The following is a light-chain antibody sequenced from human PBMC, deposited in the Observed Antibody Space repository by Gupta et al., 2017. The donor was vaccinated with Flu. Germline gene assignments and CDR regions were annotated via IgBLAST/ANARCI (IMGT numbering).Light chain of an antibody. CDR3: QHYKTSPFT. V-gene: IGKV1-16*01. CDR2: AAS. J-gene: IGKJ5*01. Sequence: PSSLSASLGDTVTITCRASQEILNYVAWFQQKPGEAPKSLIYAASTLERWVPSRFSGKGSGTDFTLTISSLQPEDFATYYCQHYKTSPFTFGQGTLL. CDR1: QEILNY.